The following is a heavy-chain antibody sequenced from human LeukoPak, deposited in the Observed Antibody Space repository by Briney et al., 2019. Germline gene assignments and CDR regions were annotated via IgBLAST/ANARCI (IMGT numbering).Heavy chain of an antibody. V-gene: IGHV4-34*01. CDR2: INHSGSI. J-gene: IGHJ6*03. CDR1: GGSFSGYY. CDR3: ARTTLVKYSTSLYYYYMDV. Sequence: PSETLSLTCAVYGGSFSGYYWSWLRQPPGKGLEWIGEINHSGSINYNPSLKSRVTISVDTSKNQFSLKLSSVTAADTAVYYCARTTLVKYSTSLYYYYMDVWGKGTTVTVSS. D-gene: IGHD2-2*01.